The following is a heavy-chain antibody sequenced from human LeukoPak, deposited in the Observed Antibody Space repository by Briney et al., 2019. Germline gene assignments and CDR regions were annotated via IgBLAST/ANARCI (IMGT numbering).Heavy chain of an antibody. V-gene: IGHV3-7*01. CDR2: INHNGNVN. CDR3: AREHYGMDV. CDR1: GFTFSSYW. Sequence: GGSLRLSCAASGFTFSSYWMNWARQAPGKGLEWVASINHNGNVNYYVDSVKGRFTISRDNAKNSLYLQMNSLRDEDTAVYYCAREHYGMDVWGQGTTVTVSS. J-gene: IGHJ6*02.